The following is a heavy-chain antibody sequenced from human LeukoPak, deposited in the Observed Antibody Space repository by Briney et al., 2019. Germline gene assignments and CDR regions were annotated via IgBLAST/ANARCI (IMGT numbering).Heavy chain of an antibody. V-gene: IGHV1-69*04. D-gene: IGHD5-24*01. J-gene: IGHJ4*02. CDR1: GGTFSSYA. Sequence: SVKVSCKASGGTFSSYAISWVRQAPGQGLEWMGRIIPILGIANYAQKFQGRVTITADKSKSTAYMELSSLRSEDTAVYYCARGDGYNYGLFDYWGQGTLVTVSS. CDR3: ARGDGYNYGLFDY. CDR2: IIPILGIA.